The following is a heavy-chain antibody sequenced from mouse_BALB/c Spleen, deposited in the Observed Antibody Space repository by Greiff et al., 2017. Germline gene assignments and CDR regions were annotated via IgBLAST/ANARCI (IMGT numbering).Heavy chain of an antibody. D-gene: IGHD2-4*01. J-gene: IGHJ3*01. CDR1: GYTFTRYY. Sequence: VQLQQSGPELVKPGASVRISCKASGYTFTRYYIHWVKQRPGQGLEWIGWIYPGNVNTKYNEKFKGKATLTADKSSSTAYMQLSSLTSEDSAVYFCARDYEKGSWFAYWGQGTLVTVSA. CDR2: IYPGNVNT. V-gene: IGHV1S56*01. CDR3: ARDYEKGSWFAY.